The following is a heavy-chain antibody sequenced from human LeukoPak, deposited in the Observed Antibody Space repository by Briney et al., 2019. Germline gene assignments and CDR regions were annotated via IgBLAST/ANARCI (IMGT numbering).Heavy chain of an antibody. Sequence: PGGSLRLSCAASGFTFSSYGMHWVRQAPGKGLEWVSAISGSGGSTYYADSVKGRFTISRDNAKNSLYLQMNSLRAEDTAVYYCARVSRAVVVTTCFLDYWGQGTLVTVSS. J-gene: IGHJ4*02. CDR3: ARVSRAVVVTTCFLDY. V-gene: IGHV3-21*01. D-gene: IGHD3-22*01. CDR1: GFTFSSYG. CDR2: ISGSGGST.